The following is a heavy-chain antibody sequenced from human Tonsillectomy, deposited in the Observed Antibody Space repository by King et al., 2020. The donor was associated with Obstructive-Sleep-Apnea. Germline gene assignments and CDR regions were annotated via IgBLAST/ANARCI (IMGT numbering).Heavy chain of an antibody. D-gene: IGHD2-2*01. V-gene: IGHV3-23*04. CDR3: AKSIPAAMIIYFQH. Sequence: VQLVESGGVLVQPGGSLRLSCAASGFTFSSYVMSWFRQAPGKGREWVSAISGSGGSTYYADPVKGRFTISRDNSKNTLSLQMNSLRAEDTAVYYCAKSIPAAMIIYFQHWGQGTLVTVSS. CDR1: GFTFSSYV. J-gene: IGHJ1*01. CDR2: ISGSGGST.